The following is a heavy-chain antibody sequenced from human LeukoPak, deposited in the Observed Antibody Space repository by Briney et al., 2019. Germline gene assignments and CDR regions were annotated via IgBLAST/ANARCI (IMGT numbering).Heavy chain of an antibody. V-gene: IGHV3-53*01. CDR1: GFTVSSNY. Sequence: PGGSLRLSCAAPGFTVSSNYMNWVRQAPGKGLEWVSVIYSGGSTYYADSVRGRFTISGDNSKNTLFLQMNSLRAEDTAEYYCARGDDYGGAWYYFDYWGQGTLVTVSS. D-gene: IGHD4-23*01. CDR3: ARGDDYGGAWYYFDY. J-gene: IGHJ4*02. CDR2: IYSGGST.